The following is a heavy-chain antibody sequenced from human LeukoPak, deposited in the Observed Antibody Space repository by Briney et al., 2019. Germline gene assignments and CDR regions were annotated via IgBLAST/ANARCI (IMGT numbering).Heavy chain of an antibody. D-gene: IGHD6-6*01. CDR1: GYTFTGYY. CDR3: AREGGSSSRADMDV. J-gene: IGHJ6*04. V-gene: IGHV1-2*02. CDR2: INPNSGGT. Sequence: ASVTLSCKASGYTFTGYYMHWVRQAPGQGLEWMGWINPNSGGTNYAQKFQGRVTMTRDTSISTAYMELSRLRSDDTAVYYCAREGGSSSRADMDVWGKGTTVTVSS.